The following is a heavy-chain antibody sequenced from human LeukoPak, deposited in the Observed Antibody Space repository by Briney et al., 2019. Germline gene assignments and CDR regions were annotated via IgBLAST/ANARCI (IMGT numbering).Heavy chain of an antibody. J-gene: IGHJ6*03. CDR2: ISGSGDST. CDR1: GFTFSTYG. V-gene: IGHV3-23*01. CDR3: AKEGKTYYYYYMDV. Sequence: GGSLRLSCAASGFTFSTYGMGWVRQAPGEGLEWVSSISGSGDSTYYADSVKGRFTISRDNSKNTLYLQMNSLRAEDTAVYYCAKEGKTYYYYYMDVWGKGTTVTVSS.